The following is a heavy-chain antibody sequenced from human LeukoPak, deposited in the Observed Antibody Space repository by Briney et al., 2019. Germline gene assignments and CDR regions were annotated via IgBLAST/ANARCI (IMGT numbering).Heavy chain of an antibody. CDR2: INHSGST. D-gene: IGHD3-3*01. CDR1: GGSFRSYY. Sequence: SETLSLTCAVYGGSFRSYYWSWIRQPPGKGLEWIGEINHSGSTNYNPSLKSRVTISVDTSKNQFSLKLSSVTAADTAVYYCARDPFWSGYTFDYWGQGTLVTVSS. V-gene: IGHV4-34*01. J-gene: IGHJ4*02. CDR3: ARDPFWSGYTFDY.